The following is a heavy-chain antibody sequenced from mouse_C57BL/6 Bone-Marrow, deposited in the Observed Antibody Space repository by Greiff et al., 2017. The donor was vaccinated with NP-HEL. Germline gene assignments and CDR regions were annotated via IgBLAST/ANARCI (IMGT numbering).Heavy chain of an antibody. V-gene: IGHV1-42*01. J-gene: IGHJ3*01. D-gene: IGHD1-1*01. Sequence: VQLQQSGPELVKPGASVKISCKASGYSFTGYYMNWVKQSPEKSLEWIGEINPSTGGTTYNQKFKAKATLTVDKSSSTAYMQPKSLTSEDSAVYYCARNLYYYGSRTWFAYWGQGTLVTVSA. CDR2: INPSTGGT. CDR1: GYSFTGYY. CDR3: ARNLYYYGSRTWFAY.